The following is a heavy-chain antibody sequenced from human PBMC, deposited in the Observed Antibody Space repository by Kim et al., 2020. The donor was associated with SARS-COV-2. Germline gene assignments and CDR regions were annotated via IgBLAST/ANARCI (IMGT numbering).Heavy chain of an antibody. CDR3: AREGESLKHFDY. D-gene: IGHD3-16*01. Sequence: TRCGQKLWGRVPVTRDKSTSTLYRELTSLRSEDTAVYYCAREGESLKHFDYWGQGTLVTVSS. CDR2: T. V-gene: IGHV1-46*04. J-gene: IGHJ4*02.